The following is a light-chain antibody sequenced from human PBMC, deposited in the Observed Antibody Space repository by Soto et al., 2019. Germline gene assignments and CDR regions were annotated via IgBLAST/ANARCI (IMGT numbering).Light chain of an antibody. CDR3: SSYTSSSTLGV. J-gene: IGLJ3*02. CDR1: SSDIGAYDY. V-gene: IGLV2-14*01. CDR2: EVS. Sequence: QSALTQPASLSGSPGQSITISCTGTSSDIGAYDYVSWFQQYPGKAPKLMISEVSNRPSGVSNRFSGSKSGNTASLTISGLQAEDEADYYCSSYTSSSTLGVFGGGTKLTVL.